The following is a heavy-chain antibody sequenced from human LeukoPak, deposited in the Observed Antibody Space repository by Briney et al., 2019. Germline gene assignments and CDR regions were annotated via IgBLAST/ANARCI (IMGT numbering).Heavy chain of an antibody. J-gene: IGHJ5*02. D-gene: IGHD5-18*01. V-gene: IGHV4-34*01. Sequence: SETLSLTCAVYGGSFSAYYWTWIRQPPGKGLEWIGDINHSGSSNYNSSLRSRVTISVDTCYKQFSLRLSSVTAADTAVYYCAPRGDIEHSYVYGKWFDPWGQGTRVIVSS. CDR2: INHSGSS. CDR3: APRGDIEHSYVYGKWFDP. CDR1: GGSFSAYY.